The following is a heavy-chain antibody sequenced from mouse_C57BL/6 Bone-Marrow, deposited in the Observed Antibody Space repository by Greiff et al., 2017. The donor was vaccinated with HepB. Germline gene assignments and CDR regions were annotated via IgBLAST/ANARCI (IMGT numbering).Heavy chain of an antibody. CDR3: ARDYYGSSYWFAY. D-gene: IGHD1-1*01. V-gene: IGHV1-52*01. CDR1: GYTFTSYW. Sequence: QVQLQQPGAELVRPGSSVKLSCKASGYTFTSYWMHWVKQRPIHGLEWIGNIDPSDSETHYNQKFKDKATLTVDKSSSTAYMQLSSLTSEDSAVYYCARDYYGSSYWFAYWGQGTLVTVSA. CDR2: IDPSDSET. J-gene: IGHJ3*01.